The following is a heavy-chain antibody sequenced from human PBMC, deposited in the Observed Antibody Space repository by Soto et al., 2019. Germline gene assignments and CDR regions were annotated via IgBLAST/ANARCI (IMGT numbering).Heavy chain of an antibody. CDR3: ARDQGCFVEFERTSWFDS. CDR2: ITSSSTTL. D-gene: IGHD3-10*01. CDR1: GVTFSTFI. Sequence: GRTLRLSCAAYGVTFSTFIMHWVRQAPGKGLEWVSYITSSSTTLYYADSVKGRFTISRDNGKKLLFLQMSSLRDGDTAVYYCARDQGCFVEFERTSWFDSWCQAILVTVFS. V-gene: IGHV3-48*02. J-gene: IGHJ5*01.